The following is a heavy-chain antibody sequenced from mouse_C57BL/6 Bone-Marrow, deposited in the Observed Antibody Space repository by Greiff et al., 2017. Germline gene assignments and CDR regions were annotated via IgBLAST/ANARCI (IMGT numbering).Heavy chain of an antibody. D-gene: IGHD1-1*01. V-gene: IGHV5-17*01. CDR2: ISSGSSTI. CDR1: GFTFSDYG. CDR3: ARRYGSSYWYFDV. Sequence: EVMLVESGGGLVKPGGSLKLSCAASGFTFSDYGMHWVRQAPEKGLEWVAYISSGSSTIDYADTVKGRFTISRDNAKNTLFLQRTSLRSEDTDMYYCARRYGSSYWYFDVWGTGTTVTVSS. J-gene: IGHJ1*03.